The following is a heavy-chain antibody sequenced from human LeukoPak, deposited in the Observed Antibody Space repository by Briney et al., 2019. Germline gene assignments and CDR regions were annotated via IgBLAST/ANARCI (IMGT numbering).Heavy chain of an antibody. CDR1: GGSISSGSYY. CDR3: AREEAPYYYYYYMDV. Sequence: SETLSLTCTVSGGSISSGSYYWSWIRQPAGKGLEWIGRIYTSGSTNYNPSLKSRVTISVDTSKNQFSLKLSSVTAADTAVYYCAREEAPYYYYYYMDVWGKGATVTVSS. J-gene: IGHJ6*03. CDR2: IYTSGST. V-gene: IGHV4-61*02.